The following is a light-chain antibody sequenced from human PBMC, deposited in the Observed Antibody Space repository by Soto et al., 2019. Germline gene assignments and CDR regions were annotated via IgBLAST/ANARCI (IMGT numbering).Light chain of an antibody. CDR2: DAS. V-gene: IGKV1-33*01. Sequence: DIQMTQSPSSLSASVGDRVTITCQASQDISNYLNWYQQKSGKAPKLLIYDASNLETGVPSRFSGSGSGTDFTFTISSLQPEDIATYYCQQYDNLPITFGGGTKVDIK. CDR1: QDISNY. J-gene: IGKJ4*01. CDR3: QQYDNLPIT.